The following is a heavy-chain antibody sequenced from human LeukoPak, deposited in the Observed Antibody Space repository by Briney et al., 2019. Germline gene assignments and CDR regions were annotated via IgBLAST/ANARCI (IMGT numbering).Heavy chain of an antibody. CDR1: GGSISSYY. J-gene: IGHJ3*02. Sequence: SETLSLTCTVSGGSISSYYWSWIRQPPGKGLEWIGYIYYSGSTNYNPSLTSRVTISVDTSKNQFSLKLSSVTAADTAVYYCARSKVGAAFDIWGQGTMVTVSS. D-gene: IGHD1-26*01. V-gene: IGHV4-59*01. CDR2: IYYSGST. CDR3: ARSKVGAAFDI.